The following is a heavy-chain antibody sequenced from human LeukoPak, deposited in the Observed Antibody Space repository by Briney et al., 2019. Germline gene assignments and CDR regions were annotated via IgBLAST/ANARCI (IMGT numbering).Heavy chain of an antibody. D-gene: IGHD5-12*01. J-gene: IGHJ4*02. Sequence: GGSLRLSCAASGFTFSSYSMNWVRQAPGKGLEWVSSISSSSSYIYYADSVKGRFTISRDNAKNSLYLQMNSLRAEDTAVYYCARDGGLRCFLDYWGQGTLVTVSS. CDR3: ARDGGLRCFLDY. CDR1: GFTFSSYS. V-gene: IGHV3-21*01. CDR2: ISSSSSYI.